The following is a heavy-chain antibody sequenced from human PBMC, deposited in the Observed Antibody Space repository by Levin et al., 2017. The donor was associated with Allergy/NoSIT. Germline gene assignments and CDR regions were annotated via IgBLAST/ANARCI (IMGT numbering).Heavy chain of an antibody. CDR2: IDNHGSSR. CDR3: TRDLPGAFFDS. Sequence: PGGSLRLSCAASGFTFSAYWIHWVRQAPGKGLVWVSRIDNHGSSRIYADSVKGRFIVSRDNGKNTVYLEMNSLRPEDTAVYYCTRDLPGAFFDSWGQGTLVTVSS. J-gene: IGHJ5*01. V-gene: IGHV3-74*01. D-gene: IGHD3-10*01. CDR1: GFTFSAYW.